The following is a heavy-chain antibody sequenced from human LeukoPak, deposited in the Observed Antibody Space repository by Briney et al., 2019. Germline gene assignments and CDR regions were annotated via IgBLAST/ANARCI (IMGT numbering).Heavy chain of an antibody. CDR2: INPNSGGT. D-gene: IGHD3-10*01. V-gene: IGHV1-2*02. J-gene: IGHJ4*02. CDR1: GYTFTGYY. CDR3: ARDSNHGFGELLD. Sequence: ASVKVSCKASGYTFTGYYMHWVRQAPGQGLEWMGWINPNSGGTNYAQKFQGRVTMTRDTSISTAYMELRSLRSDDTAVYYCARDSNHGFGELLDWGQGTLVTVSS.